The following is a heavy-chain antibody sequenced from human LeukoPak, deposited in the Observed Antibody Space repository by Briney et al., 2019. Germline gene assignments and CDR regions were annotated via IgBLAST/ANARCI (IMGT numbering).Heavy chain of an antibody. V-gene: IGHV3-21*01. D-gene: IGHD6-13*01. CDR2: ISSSSSSI. CDR1: GFTFSSYS. Sequence: GGSLRLSCAASGFTFSSYSMNWVRQAPGKGLECVSSISSSSSSIYDADSVKGRFTISRDDAKNSLYLQMNSLRAEDTAVYYCARTATDTGEFDYWGQGPLVTVSS. CDR3: ARTATDTGEFDY. J-gene: IGHJ4*02.